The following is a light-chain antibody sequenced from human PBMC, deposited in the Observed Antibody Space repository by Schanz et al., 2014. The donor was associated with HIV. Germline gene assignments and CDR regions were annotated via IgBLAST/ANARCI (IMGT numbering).Light chain of an antibody. CDR1: SSNIGTNA. J-gene: IGLJ3*02. Sequence: QSVLTQPPSASGTPGQSVTISCSGSSSNIGTNAVHWYQHLPGTAPKLLIYNSYHRPSGVPDRFSGSESGTSASLAISGLQSEDEGDYYCATWDDGLDAWVFGGGTKLTVL. CDR3: ATWDDGLDAWV. CDR2: NSY. V-gene: IGLV1-44*01.